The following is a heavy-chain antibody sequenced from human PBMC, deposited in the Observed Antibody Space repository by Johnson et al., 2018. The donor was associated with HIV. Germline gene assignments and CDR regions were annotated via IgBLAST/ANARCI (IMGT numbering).Heavy chain of an antibody. CDR1: GFTFSSYA. D-gene: IGHD2-8*02. CDR2: ISFDGSHK. V-gene: IGHV3-30*04. CDR3: ARDEEVMYAMGAFDI. J-gene: IGHJ3*02. Sequence: QMLLVESGGGVVQPGRSLRLSCAASGFTFSSYAMHWVRQAPGKGLEWVAVISFDGSHKYYADSVKGRFTISRDNSKNTLYLQMNSLRADDTAVYYCARDEEVMYAMGAFDIWGQGTMVTVSS.